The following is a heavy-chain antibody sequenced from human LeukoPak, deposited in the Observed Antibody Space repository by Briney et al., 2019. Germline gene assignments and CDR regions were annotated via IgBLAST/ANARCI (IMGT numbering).Heavy chain of an antibody. CDR2: INHSGST. J-gene: IGHJ4*02. D-gene: IGHD5-18*01. Sequence: PSETLSLTCAVYGGSFSGYYWSWIRQPPGKGLEWIGEINHSGSTNYNPSLKSRVTISVDTSKNQFSLKLSSVTAADTAVYYCASTQRGYSYGCPGYWGQGTLVTVSS. CDR3: ASTQRGYSYGCPGY. V-gene: IGHV4-34*01. CDR1: GGSFSGYY.